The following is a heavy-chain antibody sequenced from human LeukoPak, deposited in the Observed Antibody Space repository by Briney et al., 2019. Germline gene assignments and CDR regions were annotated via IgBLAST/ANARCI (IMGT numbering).Heavy chain of an antibody. CDR2: ISYDGSNK. CDR1: GFTFSSYG. CDR3: AKLSVTYNFDY. D-gene: IGHD4-17*01. V-gene: IGHV3-30*18. Sequence: GRSLRLSCAASGFTFSSYGMHWVRQAPGKGLEWVAVISYDGSNKYYADSVKGRFTISRDNSKNTLYLQMNSLRAEDTAVYYCAKLSVTYNFDYWGLGTLVTVSS. J-gene: IGHJ4*02.